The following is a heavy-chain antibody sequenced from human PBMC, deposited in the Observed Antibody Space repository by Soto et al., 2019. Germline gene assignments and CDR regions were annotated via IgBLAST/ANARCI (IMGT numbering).Heavy chain of an antibody. V-gene: IGHV5-10-1*01. CDR3: ASTVDTAMAQYGMDV. D-gene: IGHD5-18*01. CDR1: GYSFTSYC. CDR2: IDPIDSYP. Sequence: GQSLKISCMGSGYSFTSYCISWVRQMPGKGLAWMGMIDPIDSYPNYGPPVQGHVTISADKSISTAYLQWINLKASDTATYYWASTVDTAMAQYGMDVWGQGTTVTV. J-gene: IGHJ6*02.